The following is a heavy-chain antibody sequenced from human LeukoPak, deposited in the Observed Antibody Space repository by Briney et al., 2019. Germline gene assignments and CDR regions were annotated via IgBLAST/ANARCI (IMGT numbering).Heavy chain of an antibody. CDR3: AREDGSGAFDP. J-gene: IGHJ5*02. CDR2: ISSDGSST. V-gene: IGHV3-74*01. CDR1: GFTFSSYWMHW. Sequence: GGSLRLSCAASGFTFSSYWMHWMHWVRQAPGKGLLWVSRISSDGSSTSYADPVKGRFTISRDNAKNTLYLQMNSLRADDTAVYYCAREDGSGAFDPWGQGTLATVSS. D-gene: IGHD3-10*01.